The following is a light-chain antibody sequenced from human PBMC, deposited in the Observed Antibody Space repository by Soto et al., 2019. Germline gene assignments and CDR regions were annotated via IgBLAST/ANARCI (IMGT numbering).Light chain of an antibody. J-gene: IGKJ5*01. CDR1: QISSTS. V-gene: IGKV3-11*01. Sequence: EIVLTQSPGTLSLSPGERATLSCMASQISSTSLAWYQQKPGQAPRLLIYGTSSRATGIPARFSGSGSGTDFTLTISSLEPEDFAVYYCQQRSNWLITFGQGTRLEIK. CDR3: QQRSNWLIT. CDR2: GTS.